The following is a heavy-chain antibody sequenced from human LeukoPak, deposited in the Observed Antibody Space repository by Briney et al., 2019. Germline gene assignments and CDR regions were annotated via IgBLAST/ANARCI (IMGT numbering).Heavy chain of an antibody. Sequence: SETLSLTCTVSGGSISSSSYYWSWIRQPPGKGLEWIGYIYYSGSTNYNPSLKSRVTISVDTSKNQFSLKLSSVTAADTAVYYCARAPNVDIAAKYYFDYWGQGTLVTVSS. CDR2: IYYSGST. CDR1: GGSISSSSYY. V-gene: IGHV4-61*01. J-gene: IGHJ4*02. D-gene: IGHD5-12*01. CDR3: ARAPNVDIAAKYYFDY.